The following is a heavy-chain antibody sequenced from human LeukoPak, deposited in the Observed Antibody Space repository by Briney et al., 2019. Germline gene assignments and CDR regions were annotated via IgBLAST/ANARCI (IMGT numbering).Heavy chain of an antibody. V-gene: IGHV4-4*09. CDR1: GGSISSYY. Sequence: SETLSLTCTVSGGSISSYYWSCIRQPAGKGLEWIGYFYTSANTNYNPSLKSRVTMSVDTSKNQFSLKLTSVTAADTAVYYCARGLRDEERHYGYYYMDVWGKGTTVTVSS. CDR2: FYTSANT. CDR3: ARGLRDEERHYGYYYMDV. J-gene: IGHJ6*03. D-gene: IGHD3-22*01.